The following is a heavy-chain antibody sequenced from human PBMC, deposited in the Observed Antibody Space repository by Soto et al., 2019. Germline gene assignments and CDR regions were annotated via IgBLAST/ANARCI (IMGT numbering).Heavy chain of an antibody. V-gene: IGHV3-21*04. CDR2: ISSTGSYT. CDR1: GFTFSSYA. Sequence: PGGSLRLSCAASGFTFSSYAMNWVRQTQEKGLEWVSSISSTGSYTHYSDSVKGRFTISRDNAKNTLYLQMNSLRAEDTAVYYCVFGHYYYGMEVWCQGTTVTVS. CDR3: VFGHYYYGMEV. D-gene: IGHD3-10*01. J-gene: IGHJ6*02.